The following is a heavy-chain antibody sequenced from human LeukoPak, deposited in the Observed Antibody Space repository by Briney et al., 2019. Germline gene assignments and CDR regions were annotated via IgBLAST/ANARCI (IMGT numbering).Heavy chain of an antibody. J-gene: IGHJ5*02. CDR1: GESFSGFF. Sequence: SETLSLTCAINGESFSGFFCTWIRQSPGKGLEWIGEVSHSGSTLCNPSLKSRVALSVDTFKNHFSLNLSSVTAADTAVYYCARGRTHNWFDPWGQGTLVTVSS. D-gene: IGHD3/OR15-3a*01. CDR3: ARGRTHNWFDP. V-gene: IGHV4-34*01. CDR2: VSHSGST.